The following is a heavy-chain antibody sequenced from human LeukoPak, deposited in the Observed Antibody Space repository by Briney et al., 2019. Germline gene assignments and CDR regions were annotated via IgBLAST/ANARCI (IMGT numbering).Heavy chain of an antibody. CDR1: GYTFTSNA. CDR2: INTKTGNP. D-gene: IGHD6-6*01. Sequence: ASVKVSCKASGYTFTSNAMNWVRQAPGQGLEWMGWINTKTGNPTYAQGFTGRFVFSLDTSVSTAYLQISSLKAEDTAVYYCAREGGLYSSSSSWGLFDYWGQGTLVTVSS. CDR3: AREGGLYSSSSSWGLFDY. V-gene: IGHV7-4-1*02. J-gene: IGHJ4*02.